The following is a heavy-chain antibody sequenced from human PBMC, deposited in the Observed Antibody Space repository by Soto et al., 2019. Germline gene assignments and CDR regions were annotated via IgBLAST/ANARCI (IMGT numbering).Heavy chain of an antibody. V-gene: IGHV5-10-1*01. Sequence: LGESLKISCKGSGYSFTSYWISWVRQMPGKGLEWMGRIDPSDSYTNYSPSFQGHVTISADKSISTAYLQWSSLKASDTAMYYCARSPITMVRGVESSFDYWGQGTLVTVSS. CDR2: IDPSDSYT. D-gene: IGHD3-10*01. CDR1: GYSFTSYW. CDR3: ARSPITMVRGVESSFDY. J-gene: IGHJ4*02.